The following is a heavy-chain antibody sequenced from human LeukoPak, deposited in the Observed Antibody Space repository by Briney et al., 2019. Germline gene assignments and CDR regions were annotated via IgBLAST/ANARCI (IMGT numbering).Heavy chain of an antibody. D-gene: IGHD6-13*01. Sequence: PGGSLRLSCVASGFTFSSYAMSWVRQAPGKGLEWVSCISGSDGSTYSADSVKGRFTISRDNFKNTLYLQMNSLRAEDTAVYYCAKLRDVSRNLTAGFDYWGQGTLVTVSS. CDR3: AKLRDVSRNLTAGFDY. V-gene: IGHV3-23*01. J-gene: IGHJ4*02. CDR1: GFTFSSYA. CDR2: ISGSDGST.